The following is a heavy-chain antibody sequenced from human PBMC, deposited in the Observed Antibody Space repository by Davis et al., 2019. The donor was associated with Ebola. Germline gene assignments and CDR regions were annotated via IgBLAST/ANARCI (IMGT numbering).Heavy chain of an antibody. D-gene: IGHD1-26*01. Sequence: ASVKVSCKASGYTFTNYYIHWVRQAPGQGPEWMGAINPSSQGVSYARNFQGRFTITMDASTSTFYMDRSSLRSEDTAVYYCSREAYRYSGTPHFDYWGQGTLVTVSS. CDR1: GYTFTNYY. CDR3: SREAYRYSGTPHFDY. J-gene: IGHJ4*02. CDR2: INPSSQGV. V-gene: IGHV1-46*01.